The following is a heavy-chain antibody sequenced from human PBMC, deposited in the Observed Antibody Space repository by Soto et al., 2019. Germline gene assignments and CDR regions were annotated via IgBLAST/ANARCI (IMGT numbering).Heavy chain of an antibody. J-gene: IGHJ4*02. CDR1: GFTFSSYW. CDR2: IAHDGSEK. V-gene: IGHV3-7*01. CDR3: ERESSALFDY. Sequence: GGSLRLSCAVSGFTFSSYWMSWVRQAPGRGLEWVATIAHDGSEKFYVDSVKGRFTISRDNTKNSLYLQMNSLRAEDTAVYYCERESSALFDYWGQGSLVPVSS.